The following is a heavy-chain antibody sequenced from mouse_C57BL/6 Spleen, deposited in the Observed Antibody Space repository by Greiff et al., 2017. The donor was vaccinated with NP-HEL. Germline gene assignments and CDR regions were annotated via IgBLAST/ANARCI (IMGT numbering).Heavy chain of an antibody. CDR2: IYPGSGNT. Sequence: VQLQQSGPELVKPGASVKISCKASGYSFTSYYIHWVKQRPGQGLEWIGWIYPGSGNTKYNEKFKGKATLTADTSSSTAYMQLSSLTSEDSAVYYCAREGGTPGFADWGQGTLVTVSA. D-gene: IGHD4-1*01. CDR1: GYSFTSYY. J-gene: IGHJ3*01. V-gene: IGHV1-66*01. CDR3: AREGGTPGFAD.